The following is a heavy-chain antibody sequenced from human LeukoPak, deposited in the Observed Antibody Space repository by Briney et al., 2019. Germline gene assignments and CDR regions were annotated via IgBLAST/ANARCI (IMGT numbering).Heavy chain of an antibody. D-gene: IGHD4-17*01. CDR2: IKQDGSEK. CDR3: ARDFPEEDGDSADGMDV. J-gene: IGHJ6*02. Sequence: GGSLRLSCAASGFTFSSYWMSWVRQAPGKGLEWVANIKQDGSEKYYVDSVKDRFTISRDNAKNSLYLQMNSLRAEDTAVYYCARDFPEEDGDSADGMDVWGQGTTVTVSS. CDR1: GFTFSSYW. V-gene: IGHV3-7*01.